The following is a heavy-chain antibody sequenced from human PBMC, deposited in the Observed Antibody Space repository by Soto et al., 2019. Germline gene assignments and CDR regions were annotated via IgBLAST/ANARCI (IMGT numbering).Heavy chain of an antibody. CDR1: GYTFTSYD. CDR3: ATVRKWFPNAFDI. J-gene: IGHJ3*02. D-gene: IGHD3-22*01. V-gene: IGHV1-8*01. Sequence: GASVKVSCKASGYTFTSYDINWVRQATGQGLEWMGWMNPNSGNTGYAQKFQGRVTMTRNTSISTAYMELSSLRSEDTAVYYCATVRKWFPNAFDIWGQGTMVTVSS. CDR2: MNPNSGNT.